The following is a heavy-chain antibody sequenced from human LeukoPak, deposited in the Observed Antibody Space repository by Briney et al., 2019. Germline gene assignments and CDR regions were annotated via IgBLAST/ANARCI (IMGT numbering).Heavy chain of an antibody. D-gene: IGHD3-10*01. CDR2: ISAYNGNT. CDR1: GYTFTSYG. J-gene: IGHJ6*02. CDR3: ARDKDGVYGSGSSVGMDV. V-gene: IGHV1-18*03. Sequence: GASVNVSCKASGYTFTSYGISWVRQAPGQGLEWMGWISAYNGNTNYAQKLQGRVTMTTDTSTSTAYMELRSLRSDDMAVYYCARDKDGVYGSGSSVGMDVWGQGTTVTVSS.